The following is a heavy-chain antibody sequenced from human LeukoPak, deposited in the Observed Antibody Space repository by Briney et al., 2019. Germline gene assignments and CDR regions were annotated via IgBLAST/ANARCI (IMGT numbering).Heavy chain of an antibody. J-gene: IGHJ4*02. D-gene: IGHD3-10*01. CDR2: ISWNSGSI. V-gene: IGHV3-9*01. CDR1: GFTFDDYA. Sequence: PGRSLRLSCAASGFTFDDYAMHWVRQAPGKGLEWVSGISWNSGSIGYADSVKGRFTISRDNAKNSLYLQMNSLRAEDTALYYCAKGKGGSGSYYKSGIASRGFDYWGQGTLVTVSS. CDR3: AKGKGGSGSYYKSGIASRGFDY.